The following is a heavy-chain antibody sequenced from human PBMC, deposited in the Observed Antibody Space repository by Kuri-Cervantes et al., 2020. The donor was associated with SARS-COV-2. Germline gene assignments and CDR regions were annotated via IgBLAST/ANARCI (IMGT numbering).Heavy chain of an antibody. V-gene: IGHV3-23*01. Sequence: GESLKISCAASGFTFSSYAMSWVRQAPGKGLEWVSAISGSGGSTYYADSVKGRFTISRDNSKNTLTLQMTSLRAEDTAVYNCVRNNGGRDYYFDYWGQGTLVTVSS. CDR3: VRNNGGRDYYFDY. D-gene: IGHD1-26*01. CDR1: GFTFSSYA. J-gene: IGHJ4*02. CDR2: ISGSGGST.